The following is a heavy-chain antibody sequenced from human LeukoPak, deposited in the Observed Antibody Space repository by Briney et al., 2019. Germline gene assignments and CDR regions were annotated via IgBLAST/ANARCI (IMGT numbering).Heavy chain of an antibody. Sequence: GESLKISCKGSGYSFTSYWIGWVRQMPGKGLEWMGIIYPGDSDSRYSPSFQGQVTFSADKSISTAYLQWSSLKASDTAMYFCARGEGYVSSKFDYWGQGTLVTVSS. V-gene: IGHV5-51*01. J-gene: IGHJ4*02. D-gene: IGHD2-15*01. CDR3: ARGEGYVSSKFDY. CDR2: IYPGDSDS. CDR1: GYSFTSYW.